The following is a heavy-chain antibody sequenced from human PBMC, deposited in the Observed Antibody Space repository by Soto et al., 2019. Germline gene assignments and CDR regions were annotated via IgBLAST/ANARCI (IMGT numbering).Heavy chain of an antibody. V-gene: IGHV3-7*03. Sequence: PGGSLGLACAASGVTGMNDWMSWVRQAPGKGLECVANIKQDVIEKYYVDSVEGRFTLSRDNAKNSVYLQMNSLRAEDTAVYYCARDLGYYDSSGYFDYWGQGTLVTVSS. CDR1: GVTGMNDW. D-gene: IGHD3-22*01. CDR2: IKQDVIEK. CDR3: ARDLGYYDSSGYFDY. J-gene: IGHJ4*02.